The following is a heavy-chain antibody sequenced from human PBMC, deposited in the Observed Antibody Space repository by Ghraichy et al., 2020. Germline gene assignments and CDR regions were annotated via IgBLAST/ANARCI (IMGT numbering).Heavy chain of an antibody. V-gene: IGHV3-7*01. Sequence: GESLNISCAASGFTFSSYWMSWVRQAPGKGLEWVANIKQDGSEKYYVDSVKGRFTISRDNAKNSLYLQMNSLRAEDTAVYYCARGRAYIDYWGQGTLVTVSS. D-gene: IGHD5-12*01. CDR3: ARGRAYIDY. J-gene: IGHJ4*02. CDR1: GFTFSSYW. CDR2: IKQDGSEK.